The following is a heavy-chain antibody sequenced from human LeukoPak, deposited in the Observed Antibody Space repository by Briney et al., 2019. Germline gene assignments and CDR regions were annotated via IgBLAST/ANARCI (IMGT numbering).Heavy chain of an antibody. J-gene: IGHJ5*02. CDR1: GCKYGRHS. CDR3: ATPGGYQLLSWFDP. CDR2: IGGSGCCT. V-gene: IGHV3-23*01. D-gene: IGHD2-2*01. Sequence: GGHVRLYCRSSGCKYGRHSLSCVHQAPRQGLQRLSAIGGSGCCTYYSDSVIGRFTISSDNSKNTLYLQMNSLRAEDTAVYYCATPGGYQLLSWFDPWGQGTLVTVS.